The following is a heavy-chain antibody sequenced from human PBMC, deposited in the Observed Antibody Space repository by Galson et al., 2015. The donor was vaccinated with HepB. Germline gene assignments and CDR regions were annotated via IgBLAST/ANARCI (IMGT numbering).Heavy chain of an antibody. V-gene: IGHV3-23*01. Sequence: SLRLSCAASGFTFSNYAMSWVRQAPGKGLEWVSTLSGGGGTTYYADSAKGRFTISRDNSKNTLCLQMNSLRAEDTAVYYCAKALIRRGDFDYWGQGTLVTVSS. CDR2: LSGGGGTT. D-gene: IGHD3-16*01. J-gene: IGHJ4*02. CDR3: AKALIRRGDFDY. CDR1: GFTFSNYA.